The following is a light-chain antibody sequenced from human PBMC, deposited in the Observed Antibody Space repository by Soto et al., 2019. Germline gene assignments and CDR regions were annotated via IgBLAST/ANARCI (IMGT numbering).Light chain of an antibody. V-gene: IGKV3-20*01. Sequence: EIVLTQSPGTLSLSPGERATLSCRASHTISSSYLAWYQQKPGQAPRLLMYGISRRATGIPDRFSGSGSGTDFTLTITRLEPEDFAVYYCQQYGVSPTFGQGTKVDIK. J-gene: IGKJ1*01. CDR1: HTISSSY. CDR2: GIS. CDR3: QQYGVSPT.